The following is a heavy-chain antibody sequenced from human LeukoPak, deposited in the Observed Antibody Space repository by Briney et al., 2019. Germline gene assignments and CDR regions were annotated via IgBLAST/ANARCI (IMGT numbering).Heavy chain of an antibody. J-gene: IGHJ4*02. CDR1: GFTFGSYG. D-gene: IGHD3-22*01. CDR2: IRYDGSDR. CDR3: ARDNWGDGGYYRTLDY. V-gene: IGHV3-33*01. Sequence: GRSLRLSCAASGFTFGSYGIYWVRQALGKGLEWVAGIRYDGSDRSYADPVKGRFTISRDNSKNTVDLQMNSLRAEDTAVYYCARDNWGDGGYYRTLDYWGQGTLVTVSS.